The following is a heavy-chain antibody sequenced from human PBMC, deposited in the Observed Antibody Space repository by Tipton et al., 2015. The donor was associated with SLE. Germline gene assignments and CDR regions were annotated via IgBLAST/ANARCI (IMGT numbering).Heavy chain of an antibody. CDR3: TRVPRHNWNYIAD. CDR1: GGSIISSSW. CDR2: IYHSESP. V-gene: IGHV4-4*02. Sequence: TLSLTCAVFGGSIISSSWWSWVRQPPGKGLEWIGDIYHSESPNYNPSLKSRVTISIDKSKNQFSLKLTSVTAADTAVYHCTRVPRHNWNYIADWGQGTLVSVSS. J-gene: IGHJ4*02. D-gene: IGHD1-7*01.